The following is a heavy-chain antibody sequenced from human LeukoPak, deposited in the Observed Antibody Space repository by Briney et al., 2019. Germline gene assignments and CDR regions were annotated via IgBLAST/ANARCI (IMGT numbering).Heavy chain of an antibody. CDR2: ISSSSSYI. CDR1: GFTFSSYS. D-gene: IGHD1-26*01. V-gene: IGHV3-21*01. CDR3: AKRWGSYSPVDY. J-gene: IGHJ4*02. Sequence: GGSLRLSCAASGFTFSSYSMNWVRQAPGKGLEWVSSISSSSSYIYYADSVKGRFTISRDNSKNTLYLQMNSLRAEDTAVYYCAKRWGSYSPVDYWGQGTLVTVSS.